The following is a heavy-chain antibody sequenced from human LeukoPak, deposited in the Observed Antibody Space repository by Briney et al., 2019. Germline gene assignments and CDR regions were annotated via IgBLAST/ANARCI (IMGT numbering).Heavy chain of an antibody. V-gene: IGHV1-46*01. D-gene: IGHD3-22*01. CDR2: INPSGGST. CDR1: GYTFTSYY. CDR3: ARASYDSSGYYFLGY. Sequence: APVKVSCKASGYTFTSYYMHWVRQAPGQGLEWMGIINPSGGSTSYAQKFQGRVTMTRDMSTSTAYMELSSLRSEDTAVYYCARASYDSSGYYFLGYWGQGTLVTVSS. J-gene: IGHJ4*02.